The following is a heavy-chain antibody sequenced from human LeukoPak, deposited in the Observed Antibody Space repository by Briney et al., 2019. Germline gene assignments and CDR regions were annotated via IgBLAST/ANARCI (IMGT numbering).Heavy chain of an antibody. CDR1: GFTFSSYG. J-gene: IGHJ2*01. V-gene: IGHV3-33*01. CDR3: ARDRSMSGWYIDL. Sequence: PGGSLRLSCAASGFTFSSYGMHWVRQAPGKGLEWVAVIWYDGSNKYYPDSVQGRFTISRDNSKNILYLQVNSLRAEDTAVYYCARDRSMSGWYIDLWGRGTLVTVSS. D-gene: IGHD2/OR15-2a*01. CDR2: IWYDGSNK.